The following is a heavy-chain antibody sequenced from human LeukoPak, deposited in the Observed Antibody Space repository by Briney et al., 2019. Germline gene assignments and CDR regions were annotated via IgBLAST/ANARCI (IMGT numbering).Heavy chain of an antibody. V-gene: IGHV3-23*01. CDR3: AKSRSSLSSGYYFYYGMDV. Sequence: GGSLRLSCAASGFTFSSYAMSWVRRAPGKGLEWLSSVSGSGGSTFYADSVKGRFTISRDNSKNTVFLKMNSLRAEDTAVYYCAKSRSSLSSGYYFYYGMDVWGQGTTVTVSS. D-gene: IGHD3-22*01. CDR1: GFTFSSYA. J-gene: IGHJ6*02. CDR2: VSGSGGST.